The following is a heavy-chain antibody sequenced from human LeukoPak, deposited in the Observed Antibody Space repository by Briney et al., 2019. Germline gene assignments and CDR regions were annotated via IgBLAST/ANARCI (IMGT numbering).Heavy chain of an antibody. V-gene: IGHV7-4-1*02. Sequence: GAPVKVSCKASGYSFTSYAMNWVRQAPGQGLEWMGWINTNTGNPTYAQGFTGRCVFPLDTSVSTAYLQISSLKAEDTAVYSCARVAEYSSGWYDPFDYWGQGTLVTVSS. CDR1: GYSFTSYA. D-gene: IGHD6-19*01. CDR2: INTNTGNP. J-gene: IGHJ4*02. CDR3: ARVAEYSSGWYDPFDY.